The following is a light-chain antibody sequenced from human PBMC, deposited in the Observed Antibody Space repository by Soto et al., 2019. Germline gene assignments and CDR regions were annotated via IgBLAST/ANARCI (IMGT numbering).Light chain of an antibody. CDR2: EGS. V-gene: IGLV2-23*01. Sequence: QSALTQPASVSGSPGQSITISCTGTSSDVGSYNFVSWYQQHPGKAPKLMIYEGSKRPSGVSNRFSASKSGNTASLTISGLQAEDEADYYCCSYAGSSTFVFGTGTKVTVL. J-gene: IGLJ1*01. CDR3: CSYAGSSTFV. CDR1: SSDVGSYNF.